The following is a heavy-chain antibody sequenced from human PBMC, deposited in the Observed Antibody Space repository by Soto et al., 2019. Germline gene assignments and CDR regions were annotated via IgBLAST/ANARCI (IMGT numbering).Heavy chain of an antibody. CDR3: ARDLKGIQLWTTGMDV. D-gene: IGHD5-18*01. CDR2: IIPILGIA. J-gene: IGHJ6*02. V-gene: IGHV1-69*04. CDR1: GGTFSIYT. Sequence: SVKVSCKASGGTFSIYTISWVRQAPGRGLEWMGRIIPILGIANYAQKFQGRVTITADKSTSTAYMELSSLRSEDTAVYYCARDLKGIQLWTTGMDVWGQGTTVTVSS.